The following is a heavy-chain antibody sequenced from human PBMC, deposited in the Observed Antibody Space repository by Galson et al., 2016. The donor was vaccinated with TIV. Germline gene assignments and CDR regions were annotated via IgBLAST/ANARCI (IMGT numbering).Heavy chain of an antibody. J-gene: IGHJ6*02. CDR2: ISYGGDNHK. D-gene: IGHD2-2*01. V-gene: IGHV3-30-3*01. CDR1: GFTFGSYA. Sequence: SLRLSCAASGFTFGSYAMHWVRQAPGKGLEWAAGISYGGDNHKYYVDSVKGRFTISRDNSKNTLYLQMNSLRSDDTAVYYCARDDCRSTSCDGTEPYHSGMDVWGQGTTVTVSS. CDR3: ARDDCRSTSCDGTEPYHSGMDV.